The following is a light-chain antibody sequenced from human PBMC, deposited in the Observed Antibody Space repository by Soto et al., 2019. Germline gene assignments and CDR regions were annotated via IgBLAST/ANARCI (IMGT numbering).Light chain of an antibody. CDR3: QKYNWPPFT. J-gene: IGKJ3*01. CDR1: QGISNY. V-gene: IGKV1-27*01. CDR2: ATS. Sequence: DIQMTQSPSSLAASVGDRVTISCRASQGISNYLAWYQQKPGKAPKLLIYATSTLQSGVSSRFTGSGSGTDFTLTISSQQPEDVATYYCQKYNWPPFTFGPGTKVDIK.